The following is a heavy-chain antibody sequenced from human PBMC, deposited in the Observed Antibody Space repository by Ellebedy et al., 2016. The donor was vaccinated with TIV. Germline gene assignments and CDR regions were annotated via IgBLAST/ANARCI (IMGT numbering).Heavy chain of an antibody. CDR1: GFTFTSSA. CDR2: IVVGSGNT. D-gene: IGHD3-3*01. J-gene: IGHJ3*02. Sequence: SVKVSCXASGFTFTSSAVQWVRQARGQRLEWIGWIVVGSGNTNYAQKFQERVTITRDMSTSTAYMELGSLRSEDTAVYYCASLPITIIQDAFDIWGQGTMVTVSS. CDR3: ASLPITIIQDAFDI. V-gene: IGHV1-58*01.